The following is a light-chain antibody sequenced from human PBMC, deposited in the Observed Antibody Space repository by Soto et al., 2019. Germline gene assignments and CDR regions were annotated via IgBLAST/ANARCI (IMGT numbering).Light chain of an antibody. Sequence: IQMAQSPSSLSASLGDRVTITCRASRTLGFYLNWYQQKPGRAPQLLIYTASNLQTGVPSRFIGRGSGTEFTLTISSLQPEDFATYYCQQSLSSPLTFGGGTKV. J-gene: IGKJ4*01. CDR1: RTLGFY. CDR2: TAS. V-gene: IGKV1-39*01. CDR3: QQSLSSPLT.